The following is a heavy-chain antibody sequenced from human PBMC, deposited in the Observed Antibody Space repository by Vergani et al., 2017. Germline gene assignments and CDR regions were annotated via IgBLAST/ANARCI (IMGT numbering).Heavy chain of an antibody. Sequence: EVQLVESGGGSVQSGGSLRPSCVASGFSFNTYWMHWVRQVPGKGLMGVARIDEYGNRATYGDFETGRFTISRDNAKNTVFLQMNNLRADDAGVYYCVRTEYCTGIACNTRFDSWGQGALVTVSS. CDR3: VRTEYCTGIACNTRFDS. D-gene: IGHD2-8*02. CDR2: IDEYGNRA. J-gene: IGHJ5*01. V-gene: IGHV3-74*03. CDR1: GFSFNTYW.